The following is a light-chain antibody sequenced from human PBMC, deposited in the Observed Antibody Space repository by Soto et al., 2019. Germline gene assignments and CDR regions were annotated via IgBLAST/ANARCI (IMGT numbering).Light chain of an antibody. CDR3: QQYDNLIT. J-gene: IGKJ5*01. CDR2: DAS. V-gene: IGKV1-33*01. CDR1: QDISNY. Sequence: DIQMTQSPSSLSAARGDRVTITCRASQDISNYLNWYQQKPGKAPKLLIYDASNLETGVPSRFSGSGSGTDFTFTISSLQPEDIATYYCQQYDNLITFGQGTRLEIK.